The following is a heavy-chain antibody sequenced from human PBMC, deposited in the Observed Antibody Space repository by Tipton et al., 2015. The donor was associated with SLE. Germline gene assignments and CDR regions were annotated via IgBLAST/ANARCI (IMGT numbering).Heavy chain of an antibody. Sequence: TLSLTCVVSGGSIANNNWWSWVRQRQPPGKGLEWIGDIYHSGHTNYNPSLKSRVTISVDKSKNQLSLQVTSVTAADTAVYYCAKVINDWNYEWGPGTLVTVSS. CDR2: IYHSGHT. V-gene: IGHV4-4*02. CDR1: GGSIANNNW. J-gene: IGHJ1*01. CDR3: AKVINDWNYE. D-gene: IGHD1-7*01.